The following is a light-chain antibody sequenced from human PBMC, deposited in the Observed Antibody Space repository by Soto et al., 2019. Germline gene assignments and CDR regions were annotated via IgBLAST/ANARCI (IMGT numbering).Light chain of an antibody. J-gene: IGKJ1*01. V-gene: IGKV3-20*01. CDR1: QSVSSS. Sequence: EIVLTQSPATLSLSPGERATLSCRASQSVSSSLAWYQQKPGQAPRLLIYDASNRATGIPARFSGSGSGTEFTLTISRLEPEDFAVYYCQQYGSSPQTFGQGTKVDIK. CDR2: DAS. CDR3: QQYGSSPQT.